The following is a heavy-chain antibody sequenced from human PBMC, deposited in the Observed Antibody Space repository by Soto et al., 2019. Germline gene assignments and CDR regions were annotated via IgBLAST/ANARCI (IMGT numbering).Heavy chain of an antibody. D-gene: IGHD1-26*01. CDR2: IYHSGST. V-gene: IGHV4-4*02. CDR1: GGSISSSDW. J-gene: IGHJ6*02. CDR3: ARGLGGSGSYYSPPYYYYGMDV. Sequence: SETLSLTCAVSGGSISSSDWWSWVRQPPGKGLEWIGEIYHSGSTNYNPSLKSRVTISVDKSKNQFSLKLSSVTAADTAVYYCARGLGGSGSYYSPPYYYYGMDVWGQGTTVTVSS.